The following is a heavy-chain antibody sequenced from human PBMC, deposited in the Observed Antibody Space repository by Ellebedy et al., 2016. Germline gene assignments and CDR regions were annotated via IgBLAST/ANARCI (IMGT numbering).Heavy chain of an antibody. J-gene: IGHJ4*02. CDR3: ARWYYDFWSGYYSVFDY. V-gene: IGHV1-18*01. D-gene: IGHD3-3*01. CDR1: GYTFTSYG. CDR2: ISAYNGNT. Sequence: SVKVSCXASGYTFTSYGISWVRQAPGQGLEWMGWISAYNGNTNYAQKLQGRVTMTTDTPTSTAYMELRSLRSDDTAVYYCARWYYDFWSGYYSVFDYWGQGTLVTVSS.